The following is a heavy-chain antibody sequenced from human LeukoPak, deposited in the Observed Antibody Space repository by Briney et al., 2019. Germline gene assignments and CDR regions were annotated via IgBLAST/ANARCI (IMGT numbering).Heavy chain of an antibody. V-gene: IGHV3-13*01. CDR1: GFTFSSYD. CDR2: IGTAGDT. CDR3: ARPTKEGSSWYWWFDP. J-gene: IGHJ5*02. Sequence: GGSLRLSCAASGFTFSSYDMHWVRQATGKGLEWVSAIGTAGDTYYPGSVKGRFTISRENAKNSLYLQMNSLRAEDTAVYYCARPTKEGSSWYWWFDPWGQGTLVTVSS. D-gene: IGHD6-13*01.